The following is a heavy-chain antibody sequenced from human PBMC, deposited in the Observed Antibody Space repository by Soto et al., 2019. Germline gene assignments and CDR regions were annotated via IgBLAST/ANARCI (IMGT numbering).Heavy chain of an antibody. V-gene: IGHV3-66*01. Sequence: EVQLVESGGGLVQPGGSLRLSCAASGFTVSTKYMSWVRQAPGKGLEWVSVIYSGGSTFYADSVRGRFTISRDNSMNTVNLQMASLRAADTAVYYCARDPWSADYWGQGTLVTVSS. CDR1: GFTVSTKY. J-gene: IGHJ4*02. CDR3: ARDPWSADY. CDR2: IYSGGST.